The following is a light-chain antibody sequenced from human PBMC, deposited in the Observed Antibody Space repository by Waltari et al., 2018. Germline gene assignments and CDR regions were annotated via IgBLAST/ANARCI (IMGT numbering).Light chain of an antibody. Sequence: EIVLTQSPGTLSLSPGERATLSCRASQRVSSNYLAWYQQKLGQAPRLLIYGASSRATGIPDRFSGSGSGTDFTLTISRLEPEDFAVYYCQQYGSSPITFGQGTRLEIK. CDR1: QRVSSNY. CDR3: QQYGSSPIT. CDR2: GAS. J-gene: IGKJ5*01. V-gene: IGKV3-20*01.